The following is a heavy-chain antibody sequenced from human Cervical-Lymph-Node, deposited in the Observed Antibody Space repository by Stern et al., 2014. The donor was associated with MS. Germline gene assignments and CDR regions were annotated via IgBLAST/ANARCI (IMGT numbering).Heavy chain of an antibody. CDR2: IYYSGTT. CDR3: ARRYGTAFDF. J-gene: IGHJ4*02. D-gene: IGHD1-1*01. V-gene: IGHV4-39*01. CDR1: GGSISSSSYY. Sequence: QLQLQESGPGLVKPSETLSLTCTVSGGSISSSSYYWGWIRQPPGKGLESIGIIYYSGTTYYNPSLKDRFPISVDPSKNQFSLALTSVTAADTAVYYCARRYGTAFDFWGQGTLVTVSS.